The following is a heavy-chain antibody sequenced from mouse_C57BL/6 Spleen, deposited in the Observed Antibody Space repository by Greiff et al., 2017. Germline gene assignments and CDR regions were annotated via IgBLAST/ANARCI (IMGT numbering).Heavy chain of an antibody. Sequence: QVQLQQPGAELVRPGSSVKLSCKASGYTFTSYWMHWVKQRPIQGLEWIGNIDPSDSETHYNQKFKDKATLTVDKSSSTAYMQLSSLTSEDSAVYYCARSRGNSYYYAMDYWGQGTSVTVSS. J-gene: IGHJ4*01. CDR1: GYTFTSYW. D-gene: IGHD2-1*01. CDR2: IDPSDSET. CDR3: ARSRGNSYYYAMDY. V-gene: IGHV1-52*01.